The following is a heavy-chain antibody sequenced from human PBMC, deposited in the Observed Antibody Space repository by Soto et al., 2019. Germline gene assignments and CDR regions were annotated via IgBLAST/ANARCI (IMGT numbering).Heavy chain of an antibody. CDR1: GGSISSYY. CDR2: IYYSGST. CDR3: AGRYGGAFDI. V-gene: IGHV4-59*08. J-gene: IGHJ3*02. Sequence: QVQLQESGPGLVKPSETLSLTCTVSGGSISSYYWSWIRQPPGKGLEWIGYIYYSGSTNYNPSLKRRVTTSVDTSKNQFSLKLSSVTAADTAVYYCAGRYGGAFDIWGQGTMVTVSS. D-gene: IGHD3-10*01.